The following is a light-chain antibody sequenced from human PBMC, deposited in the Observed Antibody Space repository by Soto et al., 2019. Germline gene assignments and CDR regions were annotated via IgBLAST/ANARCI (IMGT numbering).Light chain of an antibody. Sequence: SSELTQPPSVSVAPGKTARITCGGNNIGSKSVHWYQQTPGQAPVLVIYYDTDRPSGIPERFSGSNSGNTAALTISRVEAGDEADYYCQVWDSSSDHVVFGGGTKLTVL. CDR3: QVWDSSSDHVV. CDR2: YDT. J-gene: IGLJ2*01. CDR1: NIGSKS. V-gene: IGLV3-21*04.